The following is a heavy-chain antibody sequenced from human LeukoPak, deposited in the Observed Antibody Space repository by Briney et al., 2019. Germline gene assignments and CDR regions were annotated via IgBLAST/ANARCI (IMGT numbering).Heavy chain of an antibody. V-gene: IGHV4-59*01. Sequence: SETLSLTCIVSGVSISSFSWSWIRQPPGKGLEWIGYIYYSGSTNYNPSLKSRVTISVDTSKNQFSLKLRSVTAADTAVYYCARVTGYMIEDYFDYWGQGILVTVSS. CDR2: IYYSGST. J-gene: IGHJ4*02. D-gene: IGHD3-9*01. CDR3: ARVTGYMIEDYFDY. CDR1: GVSISSFS.